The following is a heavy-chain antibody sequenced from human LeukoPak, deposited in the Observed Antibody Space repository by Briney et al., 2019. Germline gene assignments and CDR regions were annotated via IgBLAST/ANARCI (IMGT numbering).Heavy chain of an antibody. D-gene: IGHD3-10*01. CDR3: ARESFTMVRGVIGD. CDR1: GFTFSDYY. CDR2: ISSSGSTI. Sequence: GGSLRLSCAASGFTFSDYYMSWIRQARGKGLEWVSYISSSGSTIYYADSVKRRFTISRDNAKNSLYLQMNSLRAEDTAVYYCARESFTMVRGVIGDWGQGTLVTVSS. J-gene: IGHJ4*02. V-gene: IGHV3-11*01.